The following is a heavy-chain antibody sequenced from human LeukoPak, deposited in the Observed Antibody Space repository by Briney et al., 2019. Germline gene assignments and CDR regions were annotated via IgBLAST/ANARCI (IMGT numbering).Heavy chain of an antibody. J-gene: IGHJ4*02. V-gene: IGHV3-23*01. D-gene: IGHD3-9*01. Sequence: GGSLRLSCVASGFTFTNYAMSWVRQAPGKGLEWVSAITGSDGSSYYADSVKGRFTISRDNSKNTLYLQVNGLRAEDTAVYYCAKWGDYDILTGYYVPDYWGQGTLVTVSS. CDR2: ITGSDGSS. CDR1: GFTFTNYA. CDR3: AKWGDYDILTGYYVPDY.